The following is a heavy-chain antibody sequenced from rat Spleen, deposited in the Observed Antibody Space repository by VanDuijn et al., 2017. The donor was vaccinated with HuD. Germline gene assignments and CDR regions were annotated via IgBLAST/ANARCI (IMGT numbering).Heavy chain of an antibody. CDR2: INTGSGGA. CDR1: GYTFTSYF. Sequence: QVQLQQSGAELAKPDSSVKISCKASGYTFTSYFISWIKQTTGQGLEYIGYINTGSGGANYNEKFKGKATLTVDRSSSTAFMQLSGLTPDDSAVYYCASDFGYNLYVMDVWGQGASVTVSS. D-gene: IGHD1-9*01. CDR3: ASDFGYNLYVMDV. V-gene: IGHV1-43*01. J-gene: IGHJ4*01.